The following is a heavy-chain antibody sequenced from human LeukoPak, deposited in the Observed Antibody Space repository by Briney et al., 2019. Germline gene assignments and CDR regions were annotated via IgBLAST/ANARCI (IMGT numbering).Heavy chain of an antibody. CDR2: ISSSSSYI. D-gene: IGHD1-1*01. CDR3: ARVVDGAAWN. J-gene: IGHJ4*02. Sequence: GGSLRLSCAASGFTFDDYAMHWVRQAPGKGLEWVSSISSSSSYIYYADSVKGRFAISRDNAKNSLYLQMNSLRAEDTAVYYCARVVDGAAWNWGQGTLVTVSS. V-gene: IGHV3-21*01. CDR1: GFTFDDYA.